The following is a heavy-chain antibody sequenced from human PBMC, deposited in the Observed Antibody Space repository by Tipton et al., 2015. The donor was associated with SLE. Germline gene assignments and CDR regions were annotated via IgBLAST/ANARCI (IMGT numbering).Heavy chain of an antibody. V-gene: IGHV4-61*05. Sequence: TLSLTCTVSGGSISSSSYYWGWIRQPPGKGLEWIGEINHSGSTNYNPSLKSRVTISVDTSKNQFSLKLSSVTAADTAVYYCTSLTGNNWFDPWGQGTLVTVSS. D-gene: IGHD7-27*01. CDR3: TSLTGNNWFDP. J-gene: IGHJ5*02. CDR1: GGSISSSSYY. CDR2: INHSGST.